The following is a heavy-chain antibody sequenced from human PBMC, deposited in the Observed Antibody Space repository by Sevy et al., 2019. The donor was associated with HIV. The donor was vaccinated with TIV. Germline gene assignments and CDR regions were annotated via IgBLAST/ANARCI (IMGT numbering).Heavy chain of an antibody. V-gene: IGHV3-23*01. Sequence: GGSLRLSCAVSGFTFSSYGMSWVRQAPGKGLEWVSSISGSGGITYYADSVKGRFTFSRDNSKNTLYLHMNSLTTEDTAVYYCAKDGVYGGDFAHFQHWGQGTLVTVSS. CDR2: ISGSGGIT. CDR1: GFTFSSYG. D-gene: IGHD2-21*02. CDR3: AKDGVYGGDFAHFQH. J-gene: IGHJ1*01.